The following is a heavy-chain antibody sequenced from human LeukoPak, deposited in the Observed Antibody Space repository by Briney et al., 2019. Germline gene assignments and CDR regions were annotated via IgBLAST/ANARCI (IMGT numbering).Heavy chain of an antibody. Sequence: GRSLRLSCATSGFTFSSYWMSWVRQAPGKGLEWVANIKQDGSEKYYVDSVKGRFTVSRDNAKNSLYLQMNSLRAEDTAVYYCARAKPYDFWSGYYPDAFDIWGQGTMVTVSS. CDR2: IKQDGSEK. CDR1: GFTFSSYW. J-gene: IGHJ3*02. CDR3: ARAKPYDFWSGYYPDAFDI. D-gene: IGHD3-3*01. V-gene: IGHV3-7*01.